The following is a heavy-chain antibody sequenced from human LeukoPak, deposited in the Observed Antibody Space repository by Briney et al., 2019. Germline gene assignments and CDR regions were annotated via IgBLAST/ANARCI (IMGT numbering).Heavy chain of an antibody. D-gene: IGHD3-10*01. J-gene: IGHJ5*02. V-gene: IGHV4-39*07. Sequence: SETLSLTCTVSGGSISSSTYYWGWIRQPPGKGLEWIGGIYYSGSTYYNPSLKSRVTISVDTSKNQFSLKLSSVTAADTAVYYCARPSGTMVRGLRFDPWGQGTLVTVSS. CDR1: GGSISSSTYY. CDR3: ARPSGTMVRGLRFDP. CDR2: IYYSGST.